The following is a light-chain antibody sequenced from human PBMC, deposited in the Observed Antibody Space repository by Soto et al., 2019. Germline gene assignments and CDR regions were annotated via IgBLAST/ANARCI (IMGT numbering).Light chain of an antibody. V-gene: IGKV1-13*02. J-gene: IGKJ4*01. Sequence: AIQLTQSPSSLSASVGDRVTITCRASQGISRNLAWYQKQPGKAPKVLIYDASSLESGVPSRFIGSGSGTDFTLTISSLQPEDFASYYCQQFSAYPFAFGGGTKVEI. CDR1: QGISRN. CDR3: QQFSAYPFA. CDR2: DAS.